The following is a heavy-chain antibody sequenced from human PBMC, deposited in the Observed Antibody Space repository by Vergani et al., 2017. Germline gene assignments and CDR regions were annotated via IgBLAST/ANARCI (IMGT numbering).Heavy chain of an antibody. J-gene: IGHJ5*02. CDR3: GRKQSPASLMDKPIDI. CDR1: GFSFSDYY. Sequence: VQLVESGGGLVQPGGSLRLSCVASGFSFSDYYMTWIRQTPGKGLEWLAHISDGGETKMYAESLKGRFTVSRDNTKNLLILQMKTLKVDDTATYYCGRKQSPASLMDKPIDIWGQGTLVTVSS. D-gene: IGHD1/OR15-1a*01. CDR2: ISDGGETK. V-gene: IGHV3-11*01.